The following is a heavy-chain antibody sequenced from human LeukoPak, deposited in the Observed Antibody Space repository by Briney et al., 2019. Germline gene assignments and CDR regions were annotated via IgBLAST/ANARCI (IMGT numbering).Heavy chain of an antibody. Sequence: SETLSLTCTVSGDSISTSNSYWGWIRQPPGKGLEWIGSIYYSGNTYYNASLKSRVTISVDTSKNQFSLKLSSVTAADTAVYYCARVYYDNYYYYYYMDVWGKGTTVTVSS. CDR1: GDSISTSNSY. CDR3: ARVYYDNYYYYYYMDV. CDR2: IYYSGNT. J-gene: IGHJ6*03. V-gene: IGHV4-39*07. D-gene: IGHD3-22*01.